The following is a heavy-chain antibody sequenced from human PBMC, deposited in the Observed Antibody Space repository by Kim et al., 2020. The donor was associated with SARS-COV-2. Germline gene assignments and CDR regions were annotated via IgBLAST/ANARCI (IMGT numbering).Heavy chain of an antibody. J-gene: IGHJ5*02. V-gene: IGHV4-59*13. CDR2: IYYSGST. D-gene: IGHD3-10*01. CDR3: ARAGGTLITMVRGPLGWFDP. Sequence: SETLSLTCTVSGGSISSYYWSWIRQPPGKGLEWIGYIYYSGSTNYNPSLKSRVTISVDTSKNQLSLKLSSVTAADTAVYYCARAGGTLITMVRGPLGWFDPWGQGTLVTVSA. CDR1: GGSISSYY.